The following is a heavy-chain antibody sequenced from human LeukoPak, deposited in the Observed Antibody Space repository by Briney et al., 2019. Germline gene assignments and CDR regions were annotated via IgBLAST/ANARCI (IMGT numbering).Heavy chain of an antibody. CDR3: AKEGLRSGYYLDY. CDR1: VFGLSSYS. CDR2: ISGSGSST. J-gene: IGHJ4*02. D-gene: IGHD3-22*01. V-gene: IGHV3-23*01. Sequence: PGGSVILSCAASVFGLSSYSMGWVRQAPWKGLEWVSGISGSGSSTYYADSVKGRFTISRDNSKNTLYLQMNSLRAEDTAVYYCAKEGLRSGYYLDYWGQGTLVTVSS.